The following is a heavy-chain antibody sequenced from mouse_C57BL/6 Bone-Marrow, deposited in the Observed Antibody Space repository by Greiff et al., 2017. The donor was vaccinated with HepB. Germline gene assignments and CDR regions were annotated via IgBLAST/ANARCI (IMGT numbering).Heavy chain of an antibody. D-gene: IGHD2-4*01. CDR3: ALYDYSWFAY. J-gene: IGHJ3*01. V-gene: IGHV1-81*01. Sequence: VKLQESGAELARPGASVKLSCKASGYTFTSYGISWVKQRTGQGLEWIGEIYPRSGNTYYNEKFKGKATLTADKSSSTAYMELRSLTSEDSAVYFCALYDYSWFAYWGQGTLVTVSA. CDR2: IYPRSGNT. CDR1: GYTFTSYG.